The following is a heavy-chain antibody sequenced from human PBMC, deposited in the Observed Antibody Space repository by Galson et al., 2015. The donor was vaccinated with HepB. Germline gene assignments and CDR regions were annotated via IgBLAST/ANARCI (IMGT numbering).Heavy chain of an antibody. CDR2: ISQAGNSV. Sequence: YLGLSGVDYGFDYSSPTLHCARQAPGRDLESIAAISQAGNSVFYADSVNGRIRTPRDNSKNILYLQQRGLRVDCTAVYDCARDAWELGVMMNDTKYLYIMDVWGRGTTVIVSS. V-gene: IGHV3-30-3*01. D-gene: IGHD1-26*01. CDR3: ARDAWELGVMMNDTKYLYIMDV. J-gene: IGHJ6*04. CDR1: GFDYSSPT.